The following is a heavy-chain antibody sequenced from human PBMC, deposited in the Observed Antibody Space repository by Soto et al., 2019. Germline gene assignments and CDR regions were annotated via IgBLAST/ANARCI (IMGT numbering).Heavy chain of an antibody. CDR3: ARGEIQGPIDY. J-gene: IGHJ4*02. V-gene: IGHV3-30-3*01. CDR1: GFTFSTYA. Sequence: QVQLVESGGGVVQPGRSLRLSCAASGFTFSTYAMNWVRQAPGKGLEWVAVTSYDGSNKHYADSVKGRFTISRDNSKNTLYLQMNSLRAEDTAVYYCARGEIQGPIDYWGQGTLVTVSS. CDR2: TSYDGSNK. D-gene: IGHD1-26*01.